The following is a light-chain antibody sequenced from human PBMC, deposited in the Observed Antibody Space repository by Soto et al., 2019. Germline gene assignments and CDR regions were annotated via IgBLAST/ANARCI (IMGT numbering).Light chain of an antibody. CDR2: DAS. Sequence: PSTWAASVEGEVTFTCRASQTISRWLAWYQQKPGRAPNLLIYDASTLESGVPSRFSGSGSETEFTLTISRLQADDFATYFRHSWAFGQGTRLEIK. J-gene: IGKJ5*01. V-gene: IGKV1-5*01. CDR3: HSWA. CDR1: QTISRW.